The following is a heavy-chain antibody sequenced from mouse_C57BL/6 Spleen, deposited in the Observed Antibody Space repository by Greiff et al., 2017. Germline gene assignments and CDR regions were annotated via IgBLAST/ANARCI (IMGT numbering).Heavy chain of an antibody. CDR1: GFSLTSYG. V-gene: IGHV2-2*01. CDR2: IWSGGST. CDR3: ARSGQLGGSFAY. Sequence: QVQLQQSGPGLVQPSQSLSITCTVSGFSLTSYGVHWVRQSPGKGLEWLGVIWSGGSTDYNAAFISRLSISKDNSKSQVFFKMNSLQADDTAIYYCARSGQLGGSFAYWGQGTLVTVSA. D-gene: IGHD4-1*02. J-gene: IGHJ3*01.